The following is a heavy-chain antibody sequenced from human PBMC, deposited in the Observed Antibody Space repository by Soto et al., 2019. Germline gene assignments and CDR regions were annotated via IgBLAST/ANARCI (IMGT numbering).Heavy chain of an antibody. Sequence: SETLSLTCAVYGGSFSGYYWSWIRQPPGKGLEWIGEINHSGSTNYNPSLKSRVTISVDTSKNQFSLKLSSVTAADTAVYYCARQRGANPYYYGSEPPEEGMDAFDIWGQGTMVTVSS. D-gene: IGHD3-10*01. CDR3: ARQRGANPYYYGSEPPEEGMDAFDI. CDR2: INHSGST. J-gene: IGHJ3*02. V-gene: IGHV4-34*01. CDR1: GGSFSGYY.